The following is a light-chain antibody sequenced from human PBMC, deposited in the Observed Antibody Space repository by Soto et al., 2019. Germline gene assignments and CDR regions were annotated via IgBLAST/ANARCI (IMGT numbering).Light chain of an antibody. CDR3: QQYGTSPQGLT. CDR2: GAS. CDR1: QSFSSTY. J-gene: IGKJ4*01. Sequence: IVLTQSPGILSLSPGERATLSCRASQSFSSTYLAWYQQRPGQAPRLLIYGASSRATGIPDRFSGSGSGTDFTLTISRLEPEDFAVYYCQQYGTSPQGLTFGGGTKVEIK. V-gene: IGKV3-20*01.